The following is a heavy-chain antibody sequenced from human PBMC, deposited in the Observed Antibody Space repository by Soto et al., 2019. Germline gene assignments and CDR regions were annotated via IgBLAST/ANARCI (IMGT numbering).Heavy chain of an antibody. Sequence: SETLSLTCTVSGGSMGGGIDYWSWIRQPPGKGLEWIGEINYSGSTNYNPSLKSRVTISVDTSKNQFSLKLSSVTAADTAVYYCAREVGGSGTFDYWGQGTLVTVSS. CDR3: AREVGGSGTFDY. V-gene: IGHV4-61*01. D-gene: IGHD6-19*01. CDR2: INYSGST. J-gene: IGHJ4*02. CDR1: GGSMGGGIDY.